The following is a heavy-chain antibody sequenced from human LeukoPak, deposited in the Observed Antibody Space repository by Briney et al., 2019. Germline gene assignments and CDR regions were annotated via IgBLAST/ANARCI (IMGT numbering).Heavy chain of an antibody. J-gene: IGHJ3*02. V-gene: IGHV4-39*01. Sequence: PSETLSLTCTVSGGSISSTSYYWGWIRQPPGKGLEWIGTIYYSGSTYYNPSLKSRVTISVDTSKNQFSLRLKSVTAADTAIYYCARRLRIAPREIAFDIWGQGTMVTVSS. CDR2: IYYSGST. D-gene: IGHD6-6*01. CDR3: ARRLRIAPREIAFDI. CDR1: GGSISSTSYY.